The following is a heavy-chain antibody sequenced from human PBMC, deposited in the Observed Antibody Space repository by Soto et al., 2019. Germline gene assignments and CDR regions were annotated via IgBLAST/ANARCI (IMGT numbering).Heavy chain of an antibody. CDR2: ISRSGDRT. CDR1: GFTFSSYA. V-gene: IGHV3-23*01. Sequence: EVPLLESGGGLVQPGGSLRLSCAASGFTFSSYAMSWVRQAPGKGLEWVSGISRSGDRTYYADSVKGRFTSSRDNSENTLYLQMNSRRAEDTVVYYCAKGTGYNWNDHLDYWGQGTLVTVSS. J-gene: IGHJ4*02. CDR3: AKGTGYNWNDHLDY. D-gene: IGHD1-1*01.